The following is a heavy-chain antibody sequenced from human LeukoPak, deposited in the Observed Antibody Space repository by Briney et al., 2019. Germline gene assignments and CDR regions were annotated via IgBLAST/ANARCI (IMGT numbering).Heavy chain of an antibody. CDR1: GFTFSSYG. J-gene: IGHJ4*02. CDR2: IRYDGSNK. Sequence: GGSLRLSCVASGFTFSSYGMHWVRQAPGKGLEWVAFIRYDGSNKYYADSVKGRFTISRDNSKNTLYLQMNSLRAEDTAVYYCAKDGASYSGSWGEFDYWGQGTLVTVSS. D-gene: IGHD1-26*01. V-gene: IGHV3-30*02. CDR3: AKDGASYSGSWGEFDY.